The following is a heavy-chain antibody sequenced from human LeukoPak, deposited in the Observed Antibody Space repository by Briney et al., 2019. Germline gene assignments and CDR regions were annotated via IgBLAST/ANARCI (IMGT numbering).Heavy chain of an antibody. J-gene: IGHJ4*02. Sequence: PGGSLRLSCAASGFTFSRSWMHWVRHAPGKGLVWVSRTNDDGSTTNYADSVKDRFTISRDNAKNTLSLQMNSLRAEDTAVYYCARALGSSSDYWGQGTLVTVAS. CDR1: GFTFSRSW. D-gene: IGHD3-10*01. CDR3: ARALGSSSDY. V-gene: IGHV3-74*01. CDR2: TNDDGSTT.